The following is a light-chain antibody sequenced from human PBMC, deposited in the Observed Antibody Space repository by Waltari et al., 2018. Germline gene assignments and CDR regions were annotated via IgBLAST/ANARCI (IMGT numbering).Light chain of an antibody. CDR1: QDISSY. V-gene: IGKV1D-13*01. CDR3: QQGNNYPRT. CDR2: YAN. J-gene: IGKJ1*01. Sequence: IQMSQSPSSLSASVGDRVTITCRASQDISSYLHWYQQKTGKAPNLLIYYANSLASGVPSRFSGSGSGTEFTLSISSLQPEDFATYYCQQGNNYPRTFGQGTKVEIK.